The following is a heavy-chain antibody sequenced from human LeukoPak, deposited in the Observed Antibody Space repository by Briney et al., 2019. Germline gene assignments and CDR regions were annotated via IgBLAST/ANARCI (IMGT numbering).Heavy chain of an antibody. J-gene: IGHJ4*02. CDR2: ISGSGGST. D-gene: IGHD6-19*01. V-gene: IGHV3-23*01. CDR3: AKEIAVAGSGY. CDR1: GFTLSSYA. Sequence: GGSLRLSCATSGFTLSSYAMSWVRQAPGKGLEWVSAISGSGGSTYYADSVKGRFTISRDNSKNTLYLQMNSLRAEDTAVYYCAKEIAVAGSGYWGQGTLVTVSS.